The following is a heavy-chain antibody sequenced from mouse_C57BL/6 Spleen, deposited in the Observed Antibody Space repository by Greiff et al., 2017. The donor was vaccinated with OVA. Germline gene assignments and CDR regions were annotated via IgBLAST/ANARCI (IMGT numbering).Heavy chain of an antibody. CDR3: MGYSNSDYYAMDY. V-gene: IGHV5-17*01. CDR2: IRSGSSTI. D-gene: IGHD2-5*01. CDR1: GFTFSDYG. J-gene: IGHJ4*01. Sequence: EVKLVASGGGLVKSGGSLKLSCAASGFTFSDYGMHWVRQAPEKGLEWVAYIRSGSSTIYYADTVKGRFTISRDNAKNTRFLQMTILRSEYTAMYYCMGYSNSDYYAMDYWGQGTSVTVSS.